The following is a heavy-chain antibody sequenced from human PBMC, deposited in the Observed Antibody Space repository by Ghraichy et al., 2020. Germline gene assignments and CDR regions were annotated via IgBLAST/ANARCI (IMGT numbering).Heavy chain of an antibody. CDR2: MNPSTGDT. J-gene: IGHJ5*02. CDR1: GYNFINYD. CDR3: ATADSLFLDP. D-gene: IGHD3-16*02. Sequence: ASVKVSCAASGYNFINYDINWLRQAAGQGLEWMGWMNPSTGDTGSTQKFQGRINMTRDTSISTAYLELTSLTSDDTAVYYCATADSLFLDPWGQGTLVTVSS. V-gene: IGHV1-8*01.